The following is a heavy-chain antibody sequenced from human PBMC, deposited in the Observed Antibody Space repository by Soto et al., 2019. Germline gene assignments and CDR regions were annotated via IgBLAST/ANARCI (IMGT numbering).Heavy chain of an antibody. CDR3: VRSYGLYYFDY. V-gene: IGHV4-59*01. CDR1: GGSISSYY. Sequence: SETLSLTCTVSGGSISSYYWSWIRQPPGKGLEWIGYIYYSGSTNYNPSLKSRVTISVDTSKNQFSLKLSSVTAADTAVYYCVRSYGLYYFDYWGQGTLVTVSS. D-gene: IGHD5-18*01. CDR2: IYYSGST. J-gene: IGHJ4*02.